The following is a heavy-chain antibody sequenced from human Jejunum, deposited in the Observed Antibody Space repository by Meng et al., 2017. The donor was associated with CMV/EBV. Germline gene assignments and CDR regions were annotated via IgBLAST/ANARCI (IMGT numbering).Heavy chain of an antibody. CDR2: MYNIGGT. J-gene: IGHJ6*02. CDR3: ARADLHTHMDV. CDR1: GFTVCNGF. Sequence: SCPASGFTVCNGFVAWVRQPPGKGLEWVSVMYNIGGTYYADSVRGRFAISRDNSKNTVFLQMNSLRVDDTAVYFCARADLHTHMDVWGHGTTVTVSS. D-gene: IGHD4-11*01. V-gene: IGHV3-53*03.